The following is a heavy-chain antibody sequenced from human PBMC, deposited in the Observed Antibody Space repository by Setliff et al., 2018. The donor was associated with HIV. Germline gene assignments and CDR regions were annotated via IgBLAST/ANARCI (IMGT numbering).Heavy chain of an antibody. CDR3: ARGRLRTVTSLIKKRASYTWLDP. CDR2: ISQTRST. CDR1: GGSFSGDY. D-gene: IGHD3-16*01. J-gene: IGHJ5*02. V-gene: IGHV4-34*01. Sequence: PSETLSLTCAVYGGSFSGDYLVWIRQSPGKGLEWIGDISQTRSTNYDPSLKSRVTISLDTSKDQLSLKLTSVSAADTAVYYCARGRLRTVTSLIKKRASYTWLDPWGQGTLVTVSS.